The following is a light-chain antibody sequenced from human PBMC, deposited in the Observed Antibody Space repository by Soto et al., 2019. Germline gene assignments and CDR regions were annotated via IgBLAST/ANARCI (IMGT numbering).Light chain of an antibody. CDR1: QSVSSRY. CDR2: GAS. Sequence: EIVLTQSPGTLSLSPGERATLSCRASQSVSSRYFSWYQQKPGHAPRLLIYGASSRDTGIPDRFSGSGSGTDFTLTISRLEPEDFAVYYCQQYGSSPPTFGQGTKLEIK. CDR3: QQYGSSPPT. V-gene: IGKV3-20*01. J-gene: IGKJ1*01.